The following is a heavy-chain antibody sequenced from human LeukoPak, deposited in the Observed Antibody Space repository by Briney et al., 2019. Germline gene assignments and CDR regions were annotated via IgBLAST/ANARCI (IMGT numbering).Heavy chain of an antibody. J-gene: IGHJ4*02. D-gene: IGHD3-10*01. Sequence: GGSLRLSCAASGFTFNRHGMSWVRQAPGKGLEWVSVIYSGGGTFYADSAKGRFTISRDNSKNTLYLQMNSLRAEDTAVYFCARGHSYGSGSYDYWGQGTLVTVSA. CDR1: GFTFNRHG. CDR2: IYSGGGT. V-gene: IGHV3-53*01. CDR3: ARGHSYGSGSYDY.